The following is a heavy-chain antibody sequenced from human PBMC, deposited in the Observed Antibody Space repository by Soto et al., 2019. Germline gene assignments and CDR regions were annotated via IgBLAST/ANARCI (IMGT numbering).Heavy chain of an antibody. Sequence: SETLSVTCSVSCDFISKSRFYWGWIRQAPGEGLEWIGSIYHTGNAYYNPSLKSRVTISVDTSKNQFSLKLTSVTAADAALYYCARDFFDSSGYTTNWFDPWGQGTLVTVS. CDR1: CDFISKSRFY. J-gene: IGHJ5*02. CDR3: ARDFFDSSGYTTNWFDP. V-gene: IGHV4-39*01. CDR2: IYHTGNA. D-gene: IGHD3-22*01.